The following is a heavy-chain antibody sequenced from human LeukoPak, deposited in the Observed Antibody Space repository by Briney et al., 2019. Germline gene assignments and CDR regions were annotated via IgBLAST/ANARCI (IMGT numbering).Heavy chain of an antibody. CDR2: ISWNSGSI. CDR3: AKDIAYDSSSFDY. CDR1: GFTFDDYA. Sequence: SLRLSCAASGFTFDDYAMHWVRQAPGKGLEWVSGISWNSGSIGYADSVEGRFTISRDNAKNSLYLQMNSLRAEDTALYYCAKDIAYDSSSFDYWGQGTLVTVSS. D-gene: IGHD5-12*01. J-gene: IGHJ4*02. V-gene: IGHV3-9*01.